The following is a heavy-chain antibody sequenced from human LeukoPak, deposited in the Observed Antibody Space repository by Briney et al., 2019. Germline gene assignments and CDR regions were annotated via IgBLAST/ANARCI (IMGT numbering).Heavy chain of an antibody. CDR1: RFTFNTYW. V-gene: IGHV3-7*01. CDR2: INKDGSEE. Sequence: PGGSLRLSCAASRFTFNTYWMTWGRQAPGNGLEWGASINKDGSEEYYVDSVRGRFTISRDNAKNSLYLQMNSLRVEDTAIYYCANGPFRPNNIVRTSGRPYYFDYWGQGTLVTVSS. D-gene: IGHD5-12*01. CDR3: ANGPFRPNNIVRTSGRPYYFDY. J-gene: IGHJ4*02.